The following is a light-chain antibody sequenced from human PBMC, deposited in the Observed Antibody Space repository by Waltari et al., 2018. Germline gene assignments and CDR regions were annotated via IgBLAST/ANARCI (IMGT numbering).Light chain of an antibody. CDR1: SSNIGAGFD. J-gene: IGLJ2*01. CDR2: GDS. V-gene: IGLV1-40*01. CDR3: QSFDYTLIV. Sequence: QSVLTQPPSVSGAPGQRVTISCTGSSSNIGAGFDVHWYQQLPGKAPKLLIYGDSSRPSGVPDRFSGSKSGTSASLTISGLQAEDEADYYCQSFDYTLIVLDGGTKVTVL.